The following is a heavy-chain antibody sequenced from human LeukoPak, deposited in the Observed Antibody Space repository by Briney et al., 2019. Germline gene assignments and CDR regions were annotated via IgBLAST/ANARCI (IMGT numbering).Heavy chain of an antibody. V-gene: IGHV1-46*01. J-gene: IGHJ4*02. CDR1: GYTFTSYA. CDR2: INPSSGST. CDR3: ARDEYDGDY. D-gene: IGHD3-3*01. Sequence: ASVKVSCKASGYTFTSYAMHWVRQAPGQGLEWMGIINPSSGSTTYAQKFQGRVTVTRDTSTSTVYMELSSLRSEDTAVYYCARDEYDGDYWGQGTLVTVSS.